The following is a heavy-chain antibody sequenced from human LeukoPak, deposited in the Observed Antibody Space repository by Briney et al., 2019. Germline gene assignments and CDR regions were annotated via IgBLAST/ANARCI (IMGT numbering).Heavy chain of an antibody. D-gene: IGHD5-18*01. J-gene: IGHJ3*02. CDR1: GFTFSSYS. V-gene: IGHV3-21*01. CDR2: ISSSSSYI. CDR3: ASLGWETADAFDI. Sequence: GGSLRLSCAASGFTFSSYSMNWVRQAPGKGLEWVSSISSSSSYIYYADSVKGRFTISRDNAKNSLYLQMNSLRAEDTAVYYCASLGWETADAFDIWGQGTMVAVSS.